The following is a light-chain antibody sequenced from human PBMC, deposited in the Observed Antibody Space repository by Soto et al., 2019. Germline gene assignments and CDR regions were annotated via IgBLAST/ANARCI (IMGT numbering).Light chain of an antibody. V-gene: IGKV3-15*01. CDR2: GAS. CDR1: QSVSSK. Sequence: EIVLTQSPATLSVSPGERVTLYCRASQSVSSKLAWYQQKPGQSPRLLMYGASTRATGVPARFSGSGSGTEFTLTISSLQSEDFAVYYCQQYNQWPPFTFGGGTKVEIK. J-gene: IGKJ4*01. CDR3: QQYNQWPPFT.